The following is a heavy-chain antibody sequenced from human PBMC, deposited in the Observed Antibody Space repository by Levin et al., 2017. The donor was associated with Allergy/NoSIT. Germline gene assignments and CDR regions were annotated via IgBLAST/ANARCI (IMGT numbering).Heavy chain of an antibody. J-gene: IGHJ6*03. CDR3: ARDGGRYFDWLLLGSPYYYYYYMDV. CDR1: GFTFSSYS. Sequence: LSLTCAASGFTFSSYSMNWVRQAPGKGLEWVSYISSSSSTIYYADSVKGRFTISRDNAKNSLYLQMNSLRDEDTAVYYCARDGGRYFDWLLLGSPYYYYYYMDVWGKGTTVTVSS. D-gene: IGHD3-9*01. V-gene: IGHV3-48*02. CDR2: ISSSSSTI.